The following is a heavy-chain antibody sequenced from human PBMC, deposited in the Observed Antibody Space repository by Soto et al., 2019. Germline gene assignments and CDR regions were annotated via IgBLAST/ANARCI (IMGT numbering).Heavy chain of an antibody. V-gene: IGHV4-59*01. Sequence: QVQLQESGPGLVQPSETLSLTCSVSGDSITNYYCAWIRQPPGKGLEWIGDIFYSGSTKYNPSLKSRVTMSANPSHNQFSLKLTSVTAADTDLYVGATFFTWSGYDPSPEDAFHIWGQGTMVTVSS. CDR1: GDSITNYY. CDR2: IFYSGST. CDR3: ATFFTWSGYDPSPEDAFHI. D-gene: IGHD3-3*01. J-gene: IGHJ3*02.